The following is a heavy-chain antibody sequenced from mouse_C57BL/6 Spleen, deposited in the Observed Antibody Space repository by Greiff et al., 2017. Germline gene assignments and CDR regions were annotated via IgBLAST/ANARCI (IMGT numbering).Heavy chain of an antibody. V-gene: IGHV6-6*01. CDR3: TGYDGYHYYAMDY. Sequence: EVKLMESGGGLVQPGGSMKLSCAASGFPFSDAWLDWVRQSPEKGLEWVAEIRNKANNHATYYAESVKGRFTISRDDSKSSVYLQLNSLRADDTGMYYCTGYDGYHYYAMDYWGQGTSVTVSS. CDR2: IRNKANNHAT. J-gene: IGHJ4*01. CDR1: GFPFSDAW. D-gene: IGHD2-3*01.